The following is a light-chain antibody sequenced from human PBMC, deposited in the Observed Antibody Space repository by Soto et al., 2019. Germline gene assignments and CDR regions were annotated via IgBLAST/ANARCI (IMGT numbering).Light chain of an antibody. Sequence: QSALTPPASVSGSPGPSITISCTGTSSDVGGFNYVSWYQQHPGKAPKLMIYYVSNRPSGVSNRFSGSKSGNTASLTISGLQAEDEADYYCSSYTSSITLVFGGGTKLTVL. V-gene: IGLV2-14*03. CDR3: SSYTSSITLV. J-gene: IGLJ2*01. CDR2: YVS. CDR1: SSDVGGFNY.